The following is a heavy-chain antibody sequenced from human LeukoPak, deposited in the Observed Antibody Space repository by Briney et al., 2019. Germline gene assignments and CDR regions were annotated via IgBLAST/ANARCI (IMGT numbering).Heavy chain of an antibody. D-gene: IGHD3-22*01. J-gene: IGHJ4*02. CDR3: AKSRIGYYDSSGTLAFDY. CDR1: GFAFRSYA. CDR2: ISGSGTST. Sequence: GGSLRLSCAASGFAFRSYAMSWVRQAPGKGLEWVLAISGSGTSTYYADSVKGRFTISRDNSKNTLYLQMNSLRAEDTAVYYCAKSRIGYYDSSGTLAFDYWGQGTLVTVSS. V-gene: IGHV3-23*01.